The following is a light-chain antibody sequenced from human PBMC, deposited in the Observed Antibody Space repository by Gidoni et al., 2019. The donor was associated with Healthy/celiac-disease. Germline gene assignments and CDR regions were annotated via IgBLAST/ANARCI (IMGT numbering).Light chain of an antibody. CDR2: AAS. Sequence: PSSLSASVGDRVTITCRASQSISSYLNWYQQKPGKAPKLLIYAASSLQSGVPSRFSGSGSGTDFTLTISSLQPEDFATYYCQQSYSTPQTFGQGTKVEIK. J-gene: IGKJ1*01. V-gene: IGKV1-39*01. CDR1: QSISSY. CDR3: QQSYSTPQT.